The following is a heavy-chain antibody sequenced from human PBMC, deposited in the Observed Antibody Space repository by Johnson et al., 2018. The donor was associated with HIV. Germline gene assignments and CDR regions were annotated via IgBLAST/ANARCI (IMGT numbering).Heavy chain of an antibody. J-gene: IGHJ3*02. Sequence: VQLVESGGGLVKPGGSLKLSCATSGFTFRSYAMHWVRQAPGKGLEWFSVIYSGGNTYYAVSVRGCFTISRDNSKNTLYLQMNSLRAEDTAVYYCARDRTSQRWELLPDDAFDIWGQGTMVTVSS. CDR2: IYSGGNT. D-gene: IGHD1-26*01. CDR1: GFTFRSYA. CDR3: ARDRTSQRWELLPDDAFDI. V-gene: IGHV3-66*01.